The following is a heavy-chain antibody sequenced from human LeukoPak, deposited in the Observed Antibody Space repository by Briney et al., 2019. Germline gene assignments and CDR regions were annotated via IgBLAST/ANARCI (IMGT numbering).Heavy chain of an antibody. D-gene: IGHD3-22*01. CDR3: ARVGDDWYDSKGGFDH. J-gene: IGHJ5*02. CDR2: INRSGSCT. V-gene: IGHV3-20*04. CDR1: GFTLYDYG. Sequence: PGGSLRLSCAASGFTLYDYGISCVRQAPEEGLEWVSGINRSGSCTGYADSVKGRFTISRDNAKNSLYLQMNSLRAEDTALYYCARVGDDWYDSKGGFDHWGQGTLVTVSS.